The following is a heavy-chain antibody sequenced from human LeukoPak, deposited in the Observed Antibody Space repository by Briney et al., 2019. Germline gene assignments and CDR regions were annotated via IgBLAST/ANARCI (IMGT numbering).Heavy chain of an antibody. V-gene: IGHV4-38-2*01. CDR2: IYHSGSA. D-gene: IGHD3-10*01. CDR3: ARATTMVRGVIIPIFDP. Sequence: PSETLSLTCAVSGYSISSGYYWGWIRQPPGKGLEWIGSIYHSGSAYYNPSLKSRVTISVDTSKNQFSLKLSSVTAADTAVYYCARATTMVRGVIIPIFDPWGQGTLVTVSS. J-gene: IGHJ5*02. CDR1: GYSISSGYY.